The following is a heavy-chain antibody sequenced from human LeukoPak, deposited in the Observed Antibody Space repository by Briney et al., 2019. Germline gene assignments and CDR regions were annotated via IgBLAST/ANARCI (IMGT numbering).Heavy chain of an antibody. J-gene: IGHJ3*02. V-gene: IGHV4-59*01. CDR2: IYYSGST. CDR1: GGSISSYY. Sequence: SQTLSLTCTVSGGSISSYYWSWIRQPPGKGLEWIGYIYYSGSTNYNPSLKSRVTISVDTSKNQFSLKLSSVTAADTAVYYCARDRYYDSYDAFDIWGQGTMVTVSS. D-gene: IGHD3-22*01. CDR3: ARDRYYDSYDAFDI.